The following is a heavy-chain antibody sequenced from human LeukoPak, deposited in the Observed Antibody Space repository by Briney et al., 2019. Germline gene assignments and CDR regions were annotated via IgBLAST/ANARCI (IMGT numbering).Heavy chain of an antibody. D-gene: IGHD2-21*01. CDR1: GGSISAGSHY. CDR2: VYYTGSI. J-gene: IGHJ5*02. Sequence: PSETLSLTCSVSGGSISAGSHYWAWVRQPPGTGLEWTGSVYYTGSIRYNTSLKSRVTISVDMSKNDLFLTVNSVTAADTAFYYCARRDYRAWIDPWGQGILVTVSP. V-gene: IGHV4-39*01. CDR3: ARRDYRAWIDP.